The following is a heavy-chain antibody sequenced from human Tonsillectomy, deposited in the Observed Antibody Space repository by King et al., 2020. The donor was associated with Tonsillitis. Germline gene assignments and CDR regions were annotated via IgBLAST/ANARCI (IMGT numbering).Heavy chain of an antibody. CDR2: TALEVDK. D-gene: IGHD3-3*01. J-gene: IGHJ4*02. CDR1: GFSLRNSGMC. V-gene: IGHV2-70*01. Sequence: VTLKESGPALVKPTQTLTLTCTFSGFSLRNSGMCVSWIRQPPGKALGCLALTALEVDKYYRTSLKTRLTISKDTSKNQVVLTMTNMDPVDTATYYCARINNDFWSGYADYWGRGTLVTVSS. CDR3: ARINNDFWSGYADY.